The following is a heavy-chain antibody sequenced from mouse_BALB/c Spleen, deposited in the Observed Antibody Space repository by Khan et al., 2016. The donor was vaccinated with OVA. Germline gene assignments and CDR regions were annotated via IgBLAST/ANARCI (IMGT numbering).Heavy chain of an antibody. D-gene: IGHD2-2*01. V-gene: IGHV1S135*01. CDR1: GYSFTSYY. CDR3: TRHGYVAWFTY. Sequence: EVQLQQSGPELMKPGASVKISCKASGYSFTSYYIHWVIQSHGKSLEWIGYIDPFSGGTTYHQTFKGKATLTVDKTSSTVYIHLSYLTSEDSAVYFCTRHGYVAWFTYWGQGTLVTVSA. J-gene: IGHJ3*01. CDR2: IDPFSGGT.